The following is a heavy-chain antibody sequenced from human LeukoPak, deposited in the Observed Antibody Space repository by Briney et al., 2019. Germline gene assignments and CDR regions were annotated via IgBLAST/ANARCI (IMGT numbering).Heavy chain of an antibody. J-gene: IGHJ6*03. Sequence: GGSLSLSCAASGFTFSYYGMHWVRQAPGKGLEWVAVIWNDGSNRYYADSVKGRFTISRDNSQYTLYLQMNSLRAEDTAVYFCVRVSSSTTCPDCYNMDVWGTGTTVTVSS. D-gene: IGHD2-2*01. CDR2: IWNDGSNR. CDR1: GFTFSYYG. CDR3: VRVSSSTTCPDCYNMDV. V-gene: IGHV3-33*01.